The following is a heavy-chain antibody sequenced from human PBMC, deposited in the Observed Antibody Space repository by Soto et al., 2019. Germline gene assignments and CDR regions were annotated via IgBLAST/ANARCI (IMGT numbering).Heavy chain of an antibody. CDR3: AKDRSSGWDLLTGNYYYYYMDV. V-gene: IGHV3-30*18. D-gene: IGHD6-19*01. J-gene: IGHJ6*03. CDR2: ISYDGSNK. CDR1: GFTFSSYG. Sequence: GGSLRLSCAASGFTFSSYGMHWVRQAPGKGLEWVAVISYDGSNKYYADSVKGRFTISRDNSKNTLYLQMNSLRAEDTAVYYCAKDRSSGWDLLTGNYYYYYMDVWGKGTTVTVSS.